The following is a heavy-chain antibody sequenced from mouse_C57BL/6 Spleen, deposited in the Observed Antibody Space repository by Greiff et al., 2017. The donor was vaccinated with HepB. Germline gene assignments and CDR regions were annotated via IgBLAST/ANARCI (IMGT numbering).Heavy chain of an antibody. CDR2: IYPGDRDT. CDR1: GYAFSSSW. V-gene: IGHV1-82*01. J-gene: IGHJ2*01. CDR3: AYGSSPDY. Sequence: VQLQQSGPELVKPGASVKISCKASGYAFSSSWMNWVKQRPGKGLEWIGRIYPGDRDTNYNGKFKGKATLTADKSSSTAYMQLSILTSEDSAVYCGAYGSSPDYWGQGTTLTVSS. D-gene: IGHD1-1*01.